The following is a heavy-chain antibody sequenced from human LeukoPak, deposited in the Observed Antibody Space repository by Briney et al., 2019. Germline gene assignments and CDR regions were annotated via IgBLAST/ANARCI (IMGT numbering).Heavy chain of an antibody. Sequence: GGSLRLSCAASGFTFSSYSMNWVRQAPGKGRGGVSSISSSSYIYYADSVKGRFTISRDNAKNSLYLQMNSLRAENTAVYYCGGGDSSYYYYGMDVWGQGTTVTVSS. V-gene: IGHV3-21*01. J-gene: IGHJ6*02. CDR1: GFTFSSYS. CDR3: GGGDSSYYYYGMDV. D-gene: IGHD3-22*01. CDR2: ISSSSYI.